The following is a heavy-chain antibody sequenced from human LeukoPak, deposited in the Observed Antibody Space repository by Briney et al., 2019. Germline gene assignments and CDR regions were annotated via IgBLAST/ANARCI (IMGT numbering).Heavy chain of an antibody. CDR1: AFIFSTYD. J-gene: IGHJ4*02. Sequence: GGSLRLSCVASAFIFSTYDMHWVRQAPGKGLEWVAFIRSDASNEYYADSVKGRITISRDNSKNTLYLQMNSLRADDTAVYYCAKDWSFRGWAYYFDYWGQGTLVTVSS. V-gene: IGHV3-30*02. CDR3: AKDWSFRGWAYYFDY. D-gene: IGHD6-19*01. CDR2: IRSDASNE.